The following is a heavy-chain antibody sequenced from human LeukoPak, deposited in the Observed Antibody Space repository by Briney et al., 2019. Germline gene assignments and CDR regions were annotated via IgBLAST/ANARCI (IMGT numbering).Heavy chain of an antibody. V-gene: IGHV4-39*01. D-gene: IGHD4-17*01. Sequence: SETLSLTCTVSGGSISSSSYYWGWIRQPPGKGLEWIGNIYYSGSTYYNPSLKSRVTISVDTSKNQFSLKLSSVTAADTAVYYCARLVTEYGDYATYYYYYMDVWGKGTTVTISS. CDR3: ARLVTEYGDYATYYYYYMDV. CDR2: IYYSGST. J-gene: IGHJ6*03. CDR1: GGSISSSSYY.